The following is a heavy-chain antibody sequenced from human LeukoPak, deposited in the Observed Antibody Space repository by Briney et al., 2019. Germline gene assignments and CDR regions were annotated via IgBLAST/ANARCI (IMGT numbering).Heavy chain of an antibody. CDR1: GGTFSIYA. J-gene: IGHJ5*02. Sequence: GASVNVSCRASGGTFSIYAISWVRQAPGQGLEWMGGIIPIFGTANYAQKFQGRVTITADESTSTAYMELSSLRSEDTAVHYCARGPPVAAHNWFDPWGQGTLVTVSS. CDR3: ARGPPVAAHNWFDP. CDR2: IIPIFGTA. V-gene: IGHV1-69*13. D-gene: IGHD6-19*01.